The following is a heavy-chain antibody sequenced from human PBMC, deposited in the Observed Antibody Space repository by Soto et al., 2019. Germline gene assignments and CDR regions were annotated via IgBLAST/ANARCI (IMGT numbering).Heavy chain of an antibody. D-gene: IGHD2-15*01. CDR2: ISPSGTT. Sequence: PSETLSLTCSLYSGSLSGYYWSWIRQPPGKGLEWIGEISPSGTTNYSPSLKSRVSISVDTSKNQFSLNLTSLTAADTAVYYCARAPKGSGSAQTRPDFWGQGSLVTVSS. CDR1: SGSLSGYY. V-gene: IGHV4-34*01. CDR3: ARAPKGSGSAQTRPDF. J-gene: IGHJ4*02.